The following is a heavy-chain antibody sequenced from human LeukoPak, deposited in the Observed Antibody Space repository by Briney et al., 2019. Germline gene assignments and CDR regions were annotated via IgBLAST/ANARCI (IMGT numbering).Heavy chain of an antibody. CDR2: IYYSGST. V-gene: IGHV4-39*01. J-gene: IGHJ4*02. D-gene: IGHD4-4*01. Sequence: SETLSLTCTVSGGSISSSSYYWGWVRQPPGKGLEWLGSIYYSGSTYYNPSLKSRVTISVDTSKNQFSPKLSSVTAADTAVYYCARITTTVTTTDYWGQGTLVTVSS. CDR3: ARITTTVTTTDY. CDR1: GGSISSSSYY.